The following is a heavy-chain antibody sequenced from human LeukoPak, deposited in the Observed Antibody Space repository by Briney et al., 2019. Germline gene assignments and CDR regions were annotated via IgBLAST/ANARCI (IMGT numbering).Heavy chain of an antibody. V-gene: IGHV3-53*01. CDR1: GFTVSDNY. CDR2: IYSGGTT. Sequence: GGSLRLSCAASGFTVSDNYMSWVRQAPGKGLEWVSLIYSGGTTDYADSVKGRFTISRDISKNTLSLQMSSLRAEDTAVYYCAGGTDFWSGYSFDSWGQGTLVTVSS. D-gene: IGHD3-3*01. CDR3: AGGTDFWSGYSFDS. J-gene: IGHJ4*02.